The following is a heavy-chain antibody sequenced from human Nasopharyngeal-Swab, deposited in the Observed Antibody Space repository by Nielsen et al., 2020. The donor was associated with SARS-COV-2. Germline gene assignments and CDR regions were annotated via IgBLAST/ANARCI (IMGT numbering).Heavy chain of an antibody. CDR3: VRGLAGTYGS. V-gene: IGHV3-74*01. J-gene: IGHJ5*02. D-gene: IGHD4-17*01. Sequence: GESLKISCEASGFTFSKYWMHWVRQTPGTGLVWVSRVNEDGTTTTYADSVKGRFTIYRDNVQNTLYLQMHGLKAEDTAFYYCVRGLAGTYGSWGQGTLVTVSS. CDR2: VNEDGTTT. CDR1: GFTFSKYW.